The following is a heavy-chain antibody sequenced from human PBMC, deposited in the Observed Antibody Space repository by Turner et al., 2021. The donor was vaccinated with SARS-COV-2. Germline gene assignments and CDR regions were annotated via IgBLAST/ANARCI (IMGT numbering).Heavy chain of an antibody. CDR2: INHSGST. D-gene: IGHD6-19*01. Sequence: QVQLQQWGAGLLKPSETLSLTCAVYGVSFSGYYWSWIRQPPGKGLEWSGEINHSGSTNYNPSLKSRVTISVDTSKNQFSLKLSSVTAADTAVYYCAIKLWYISGWYAVDPWGQGTLVTVSS. V-gene: IGHV4-34*01. CDR1: GVSFSGYY. CDR3: AIKLWYISGWYAVDP. J-gene: IGHJ5*02.